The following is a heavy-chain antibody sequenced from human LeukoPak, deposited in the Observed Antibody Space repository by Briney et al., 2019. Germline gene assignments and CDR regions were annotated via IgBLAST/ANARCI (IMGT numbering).Heavy chain of an antibody. CDR1: GFTFSSYW. D-gene: IGHD5-18*01. CDR2: INSDGSTT. Sequence: GGSLRLSCVVSGFTFSSYWMHWVRQAPGKGLVWVSRINSDGSTTTYADSVKGRFTISRDNAKNTLDLQMNSLRAEDTAMYYRASGYSYGYEFEYWGQGTLVTVFS. CDR3: ASGYSYGYEFEY. V-gene: IGHV3-74*01. J-gene: IGHJ4*02.